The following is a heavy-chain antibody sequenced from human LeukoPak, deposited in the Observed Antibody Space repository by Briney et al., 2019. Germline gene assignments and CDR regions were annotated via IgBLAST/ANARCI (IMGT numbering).Heavy chain of an antibody. CDR1: GFTFSSYA. V-gene: IGHV3-30-3*01. D-gene: IGHD1-26*01. J-gene: IGHJ4*02. CDR2: VSYDGSNK. Sequence: PGRSLRLSCAASGFTFSSYAMHWVRQAPGKGLEWMAVVSYDGSNKYCADSVKGRFTISRDNSKNTLYLQMNSLRAEDAAVYYCATIGDRRSGELYRIDYWGQGTLVTVSS. CDR3: ATIGDRRSGELYRIDY.